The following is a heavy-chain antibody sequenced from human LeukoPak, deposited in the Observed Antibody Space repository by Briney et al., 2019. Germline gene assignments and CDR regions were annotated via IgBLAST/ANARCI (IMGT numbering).Heavy chain of an antibody. CDR3: ARGPRRFGFDP. CDR1: GGSFSGYY. CDR2: INHSGST. V-gene: IGHV4-34*01. Sequence: SETLSLTCAVYGGSFSGYYWSWIRQPPGKGLEWIGEINHSGSTNYNPSLKSRVTISVDTSKNQFSLKLSSVTAADTAVYYCARGPRRFGFDPWGRGTLVTVSS. D-gene: IGHD3-10*01. J-gene: IGHJ5*02.